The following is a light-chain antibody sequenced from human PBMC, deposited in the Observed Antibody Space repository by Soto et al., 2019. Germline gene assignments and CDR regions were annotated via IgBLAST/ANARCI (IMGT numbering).Light chain of an antibody. CDR1: SSNIGSNI. V-gene: IGLV1-44*01. Sequence: QSVLTQPPSASGTPGQRVTISCSGSSSNIGSNIVNWYQQLPGTAPKLLIYSNNQRPSGVPDRFSGSKSGTSASLAISGLHSEDEADYYCATWHDTLNGWVFGGGTKLTVL. CDR3: ATWHDTLNGWV. CDR2: SNN. J-gene: IGLJ3*02.